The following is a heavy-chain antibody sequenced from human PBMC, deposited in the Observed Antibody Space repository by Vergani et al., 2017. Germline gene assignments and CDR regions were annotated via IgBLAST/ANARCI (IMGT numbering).Heavy chain of an antibody. CDR3: ARDGRENSDYGYFDY. V-gene: IGHV3-30*03. CDR1: GFTFSSYG. D-gene: IGHD4-17*01. Sequence: QVQLVESGGGVVQPGRSLRLSCAASGFTFSSYGAHWVRQAPGKGLEWVAFIGYDGRIKYNVGSVKGRFTISRDTSKKTLSLQMRSLRADDTTVYYCARDGRENSDYGYFDYWGQGTLVTVSS. CDR2: IGYDGRIK. J-gene: IGHJ4*02.